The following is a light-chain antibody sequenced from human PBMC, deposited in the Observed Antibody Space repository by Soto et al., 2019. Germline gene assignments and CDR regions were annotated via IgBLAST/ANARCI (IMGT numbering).Light chain of an antibody. CDR3: AAWDDSLNGVV. J-gene: IGLJ2*01. CDR1: SSNIGSNT. V-gene: IGLV1-44*01. CDR2: SNI. Sequence: QAVVTQPPSASGTPGQRVTISCSGSSSNIGSNTVNWYQQLPGTAPKLLIYSNIQRPSGVPDRFSGSKSGTSASLAISGLQSEDEADYYCAAWDDSLNGVVFGGGTKLTVL.